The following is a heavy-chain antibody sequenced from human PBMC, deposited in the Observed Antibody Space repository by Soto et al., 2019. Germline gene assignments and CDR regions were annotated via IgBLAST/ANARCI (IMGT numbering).Heavy chain of an antibody. V-gene: IGHV1-69*12. D-gene: IGHD2-15*01. CDR2: IIPIFGTA. CDR3: ARDSGIGVVVVAASGGGVYYGMDV. J-gene: IGHJ6*02. Sequence: QVQLVQSGAEVKKPGSSVKVSCKASGGTFSSYAISWVRQAPGQGLEWMGGIIPIFGTANYAQKLQGRVTITADESTSTAYMELSSLRSEDTAVYYCARDSGIGVVVVAASGGGVYYGMDVWGQGTTVTVSS. CDR1: GGTFSSYA.